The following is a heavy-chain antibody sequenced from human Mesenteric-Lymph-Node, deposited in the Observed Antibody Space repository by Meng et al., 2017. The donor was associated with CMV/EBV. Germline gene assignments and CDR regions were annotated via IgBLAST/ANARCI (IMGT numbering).Heavy chain of an antibody. CDR1: GGSVSSGSYY. J-gene: IGHJ4*02. V-gene: IGHV4-61*01. CDR2: IYYSGST. CDR3: ARHKASWGYSSSSGFDY. D-gene: IGHD6-6*01. Sequence: SETLSLTCTVSGGSVSSGSYYWSWIRQPPGKGLEWIGYIYYSGSTNYNPSLKSRVTISVDTSKNQFSLKLTSVTAADTALYYSARHKASWGYSSSSGFDYWGQGTLVTVSS.